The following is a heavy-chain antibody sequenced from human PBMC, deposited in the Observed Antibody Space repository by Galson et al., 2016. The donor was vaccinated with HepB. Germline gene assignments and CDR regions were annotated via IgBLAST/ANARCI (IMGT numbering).Heavy chain of an antibody. Sequence: CAISGDSVSRNFVAWNWIRQSPSRGLEWLGRTYYRSGWMNDYPVSVKSRISISPDTSKNQFSLQLNSVTPEDTAVYYRAREYINSFDIWGQGTMVTVSS. D-gene: IGHD1-1*01. V-gene: IGHV6-1*01. CDR1: GDSVSRNFVA. J-gene: IGHJ3*02. CDR2: TYYRSGWMN. CDR3: AREYINSFDI.